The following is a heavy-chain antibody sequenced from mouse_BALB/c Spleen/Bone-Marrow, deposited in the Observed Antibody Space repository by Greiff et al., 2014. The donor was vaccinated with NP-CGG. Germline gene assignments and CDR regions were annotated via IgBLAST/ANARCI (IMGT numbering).Heavy chain of an antibody. V-gene: IGHV1-80*01. CDR3: ASFYDYGRGYAMDY. Sequence: VQLQQSGAEVMRPGSSVNISCKASGYAFSNYGMNWVKQRPGQGLEWIGQIYPGDGDTNYNGKFKGRVTLTADKSSSTAYMQLSSLTSEDSAVYFCASFYDYGRGYAMDYWGQGTSVTVSS. J-gene: IGHJ4*01. D-gene: IGHD2-4*01. CDR1: GYAFSNYG. CDR2: IYPGDGDT.